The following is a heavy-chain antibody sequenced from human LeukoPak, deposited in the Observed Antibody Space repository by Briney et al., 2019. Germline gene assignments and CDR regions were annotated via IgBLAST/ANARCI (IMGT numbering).Heavy chain of an antibody. CDR2: ISWNSGSI. CDR3: AKDLCYGYGCLPDC. D-gene: IGHD5-18*01. V-gene: IGHV3-9*01. Sequence: GRSLRLSCAASGFTFDDYAMHWARQAPGKGLEWVSGISWNSGSIGYADSVKGRFTISRDNAKNSLYLQMNSLRAEDTALYYCAKDLCYGYGCLPDCWGQGTLVTVSS. CDR1: GFTFDDYA. J-gene: IGHJ4*02.